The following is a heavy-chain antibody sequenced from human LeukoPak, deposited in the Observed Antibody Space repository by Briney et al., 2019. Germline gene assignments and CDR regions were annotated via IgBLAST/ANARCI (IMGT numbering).Heavy chain of an antibody. V-gene: IGHV1-69*13. CDR1: GYTFTSYD. CDR3: ARCGMLALGYYYYYYMDV. CDR2: LNPIFGTA. D-gene: IGHD2-8*01. Sequence: SVKVSCKASGYTFTSYDINWVRQATGQGLEWMGWLNPIFGTANYAQKFQGRVTITADESTSTAYMELSSLRSEDTAVYYCARCGMLALGYYYYYYMDVWGKGTTVTVSS. J-gene: IGHJ6*03.